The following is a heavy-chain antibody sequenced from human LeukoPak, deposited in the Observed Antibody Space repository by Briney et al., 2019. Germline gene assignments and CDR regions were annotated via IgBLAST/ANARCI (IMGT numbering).Heavy chain of an antibody. CDR1: GGSISRSSYY. CDR2: IYYSGST. V-gene: IGHV4-39*07. D-gene: IGHD2-2*01. J-gene: IGHJ5*02. Sequence: SETLSLTCTVSGGSISRSSYYWGWIRHPPGKGLEWSGSIYYSGSTYYNPSLKSRVTISVDTSKNQFSLKLSPVTAADTAVYYCARALIVVVPASFDPWGQGTLVTVSS. CDR3: ARALIVVVPASFDP.